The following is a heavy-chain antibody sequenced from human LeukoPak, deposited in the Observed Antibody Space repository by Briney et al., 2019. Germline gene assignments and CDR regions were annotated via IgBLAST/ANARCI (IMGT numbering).Heavy chain of an antibody. J-gene: IGHJ4*02. CDR3: AKEPPSIAARRSQFDY. CDR1: GFTFSSYT. CDR2: ISGSGGST. D-gene: IGHD6-6*01. Sequence: PGGSLRLSCAASGFTFSSYTMSWVRQAPGKGLEWVSAISGSGGSTYYADSVKGRFTISRDNSKNTLYLQMNSLRAEDTAVYYCAKEPPSIAARRSQFDYWGQGTLVTVSS. V-gene: IGHV3-23*01.